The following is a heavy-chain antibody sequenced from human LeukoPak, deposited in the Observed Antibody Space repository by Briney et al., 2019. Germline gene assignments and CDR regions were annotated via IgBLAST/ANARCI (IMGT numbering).Heavy chain of an antibody. D-gene: IGHD3-3*01. Sequence: GGSLRLSCAASGYTFSSYAMSWVRQAPGKGLERVSAISGSGGSTYYADSVKGRFTISRDNSKNTLYLQMNSLRAEDTAVYYYAKSVRFLENYYYMDVWGKGSTVTVSS. CDR1: GYTFSSYA. V-gene: IGHV3-23*01. J-gene: IGHJ6*03. CDR2: ISGSGGST. CDR3: AKSVRFLENYYYMDV.